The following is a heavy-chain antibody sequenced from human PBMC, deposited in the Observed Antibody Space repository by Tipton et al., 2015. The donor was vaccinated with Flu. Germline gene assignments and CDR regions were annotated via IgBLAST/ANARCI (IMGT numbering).Heavy chain of an antibody. CDR1: GGSFSGYY. J-gene: IGHJ5*02. D-gene: IGHD4-11*01. CDR2: VSRPGST. CDR3: ARRDYSNYVSDPKSWIDP. V-gene: IGHV4-59*08. Sequence: TLSLTCAVYGGSFSGYYWGWIRQFPGKGLEWIGTVSRPGSTVYNPSLKSRVTISIDTSKNQFSLNMKSVTAADMAVYYCARRDYSNYVSDPKSWIDPWGQGTLVAVSS.